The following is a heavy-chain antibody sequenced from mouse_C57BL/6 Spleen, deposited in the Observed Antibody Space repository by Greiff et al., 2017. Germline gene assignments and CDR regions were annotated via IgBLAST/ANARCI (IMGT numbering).Heavy chain of an antibody. CDR3: ARKTTVVASPPCAY. Sequence: QVQLKESGAELVRPGTSVKVSCKASGYAFTNYLIEWVKQRPGQGLEWIGVINPGSGGTNYNEKLKGKATLTADKSSSTAYMQLSSLTSEDSAVYFWARKTTVVASPPCAYGGQGTLVTVSA. D-gene: IGHD1-1*01. J-gene: IGHJ3*01. V-gene: IGHV1-54*01. CDR1: GYAFTNYL. CDR2: INPGSGGT.